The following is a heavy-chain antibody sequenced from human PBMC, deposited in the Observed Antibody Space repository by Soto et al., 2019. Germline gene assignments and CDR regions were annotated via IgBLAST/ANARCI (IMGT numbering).Heavy chain of an antibody. Sequence: EVQLVESGGGLVQPGGSLRLSCAASGFTFSHYGMNWVRQAPGKGLEWVSSISSSSSYIYYADSVKGRFTISRDNAKNSLYLQMNSLRAEDTAVYYCARFKDCSSTSCYYSYYYYYYGMDVWGQGTTVTVSS. CDR3: ARFKDCSSTSCYYSYYYYYYGMDV. V-gene: IGHV3-21*01. CDR1: GFTFSHYG. CDR2: ISSSSSYI. J-gene: IGHJ6*02. D-gene: IGHD2-2*01.